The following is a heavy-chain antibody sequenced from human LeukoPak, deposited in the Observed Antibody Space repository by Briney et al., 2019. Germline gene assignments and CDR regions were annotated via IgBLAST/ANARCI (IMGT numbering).Heavy chain of an antibody. D-gene: IGHD3-22*01. CDR1: GFTFSSYE. V-gene: IGHV3-48*03. CDR3: AKLLYYYDSSQPY. CDR2: ISSSGSTI. Sequence: PGGSLRLSCAASGFTFSSYEMNWVRQAPGKGLEWVSYISSSGSTIYYADSVKGRFTISRDNAKNTLYLQMNSLRAEDTAVYYCAKLLYYYDSSQPYGGQGTLVTVSS. J-gene: IGHJ4*02.